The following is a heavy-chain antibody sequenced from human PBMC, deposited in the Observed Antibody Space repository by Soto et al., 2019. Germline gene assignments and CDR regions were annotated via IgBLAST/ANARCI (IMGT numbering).Heavy chain of an antibody. CDR1: GGTFSSYA. CDR3: ARYKGDYDLNYLDD. CDR2: IIPIFGTA. D-gene: IGHD4-17*01. Sequence: SCKASGGTFSSYAISWVRQAPGQGLEWMGGIIPIFGTANYAQNFQGRVTITADGSTSTAYMELSSLRSEDTAVYYCARYKGDYDLNYLDDWGQGTLVTVSS. J-gene: IGHJ4*02. V-gene: IGHV1-69*01.